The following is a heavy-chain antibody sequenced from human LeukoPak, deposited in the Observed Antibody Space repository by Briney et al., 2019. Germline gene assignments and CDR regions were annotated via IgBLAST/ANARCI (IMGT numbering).Heavy chain of an antibody. D-gene: IGHD6-19*01. Sequence: SETLSLTCAVYGGSFRGYYCIWIHHPPSQRLDWIGEINHSGSTNYNPSLKSRVTISVDTSKNQFSLKLSSVTAADTAVYYCARGRVWFRGAFDIWGQGTMVTVSS. CDR3: ARGRVWFRGAFDI. CDR1: GGSFRGYY. CDR2: INHSGST. V-gene: IGHV4-34*01. J-gene: IGHJ3*02.